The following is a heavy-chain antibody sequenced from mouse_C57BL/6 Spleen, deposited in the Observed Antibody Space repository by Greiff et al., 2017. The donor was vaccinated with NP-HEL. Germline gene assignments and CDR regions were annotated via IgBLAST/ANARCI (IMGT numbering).Heavy chain of an antibody. J-gene: IGHJ1*03. CDR2: IYPSDSET. CDR1: GYTFTSYW. CDR3: ARPSGSSYFDV. V-gene: IGHV1-61*01. D-gene: IGHD1-1*01. Sequence: QVQLQQPGAELVRPGSSVKLSCKASGYTFTSYWMDWVKQRPGQGLEWIGNIYPSDSETHYNQKFKDKATLTVDKSSSTAYMQLSSLTSEDSAVYYCARPSGSSYFDVWGTGTTVTVSS.